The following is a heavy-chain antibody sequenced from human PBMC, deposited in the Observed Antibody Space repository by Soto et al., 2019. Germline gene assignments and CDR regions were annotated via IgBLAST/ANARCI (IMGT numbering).Heavy chain of an antibody. J-gene: IGHJ4*02. Sequence: SETLSLTCTVSGGSISSYYWSWIRQPPGKGLEWIGYIYYSGSTNYNPSLKSRVTISVDTSKNQFSLKLSSVTAADTAVYYCARGDSFGYPLGLLDYWGQGTLVTVSS. CDR3: ARGDSFGYPLGLLDY. CDR2: IYYSGST. CDR1: GGSISSYY. V-gene: IGHV4-59*01. D-gene: IGHD3-10*01.